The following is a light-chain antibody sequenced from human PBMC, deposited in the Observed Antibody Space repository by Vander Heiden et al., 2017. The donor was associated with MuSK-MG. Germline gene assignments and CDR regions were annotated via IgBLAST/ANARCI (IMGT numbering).Light chain of an antibody. V-gene: IGLV1-44*01. Sequence: QSILTQPPSVSGTPGQRVTISCSGSGSNIGSTSVNWYQQLPGTPPKLLVYNDIQRPSGVRDRFTASKSGTSASLAISGLQSEDEADYYCASWDDSLNGPVFGGGTKLTVL. CDR1: GSNIGSTS. CDR2: NDI. J-gene: IGLJ3*02. CDR3: ASWDDSLNGPV.